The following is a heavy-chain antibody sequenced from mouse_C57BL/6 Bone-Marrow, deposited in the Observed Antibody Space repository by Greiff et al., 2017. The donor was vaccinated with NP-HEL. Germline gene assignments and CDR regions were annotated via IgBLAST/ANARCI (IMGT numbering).Heavy chain of an antibody. CDR3: ARTVLGRHYFDY. CDR1: GYTFTDHT. Sequence: QVQLQQSDAELVKPGASVKISCKVSGYTFTDHTIHWMKQRPEQGLEWIGYIYPRDGSAKYNEKFKGQATLTADKSSSTAYMQLNSLTSEDSAVYCYARTVLGRHYFDYWGQGTTRTVSS. D-gene: IGHD1-1*01. J-gene: IGHJ2*01. CDR2: IYPRDGSA. V-gene: IGHV1-78*01.